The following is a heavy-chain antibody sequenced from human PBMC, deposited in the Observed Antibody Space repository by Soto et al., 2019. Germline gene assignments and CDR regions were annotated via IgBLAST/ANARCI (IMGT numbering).Heavy chain of an antibody. J-gene: IGHJ4*01. CDR2: VYNDGSA. D-gene: IGHD2-15*01. Sequence: SETLSLTCDVSGVSISSGNWWSWVRQPPGKGLEWIAEVYNDGSANYHPSLESRATISVDRSKNQFSLRLTSVTAADTAVYYCARANVGPPGGGSWIMPFDFWGQGTLVTVSS. V-gene: IGHV4-4*02. CDR3: ARANVGPPGGGSWIMPFDF. CDR1: GVSISSGNW.